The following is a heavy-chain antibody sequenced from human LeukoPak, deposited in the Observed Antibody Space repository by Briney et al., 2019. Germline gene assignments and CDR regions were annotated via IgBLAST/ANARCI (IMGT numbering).Heavy chain of an antibody. CDR3: ARGHTSGSYYLI. CDR2: ISSSSSYI. D-gene: IGHD1-26*01. CDR1: GFTFSSYS. V-gene: IGHV3-21*01. J-gene: IGHJ3*02. Sequence: GGSLRLSCAASGFTFSSYSMNWVRQAPGKGLEWVSSISSSSSYIYYADSVKGRFTISRDNAKNSLYLQMNSLRAEDTAVYYCARGHTSGSYYLIWGQGTMVTVSS.